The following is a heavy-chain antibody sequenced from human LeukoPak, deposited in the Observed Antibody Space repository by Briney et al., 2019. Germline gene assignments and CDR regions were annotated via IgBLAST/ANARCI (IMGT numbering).Heavy chain of an antibody. J-gene: IGHJ5*02. CDR2: INHSGST. V-gene: IGHV4-34*01. CDR3: TRVPCGYHNWFDP. CDR1: GGSFSGYY. D-gene: IGHD6-25*01. Sequence: SETLSLTCAVYGGSFSGYYWSWIRQPPGKGLEWIGEINHSGSTNYNPSLKSRVTISVDTSKNQFSLKLSSVTAADTAVYYCTRVPCGYHNWFDPWGQGTLVTVSS.